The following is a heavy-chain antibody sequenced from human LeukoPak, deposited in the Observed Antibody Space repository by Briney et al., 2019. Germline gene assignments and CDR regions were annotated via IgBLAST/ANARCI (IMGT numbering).Heavy chain of an antibody. CDR3: AKGTYYSGYGTNYMDV. V-gene: IGHV3-43D*03. D-gene: IGHD3-10*01. Sequence: GGSLRLSCAASVLTFDDYAMHWVRHAPGKGLEWVSLIGWNGGSTYYADSVKGRFTISRDNSKNSLFLQMNSLRPDDTAFYYCAKGTYYSGYGTNYMDVWGKGTTVTVSS. CDR2: IGWNGGST. J-gene: IGHJ6*03. CDR1: VLTFDDYA.